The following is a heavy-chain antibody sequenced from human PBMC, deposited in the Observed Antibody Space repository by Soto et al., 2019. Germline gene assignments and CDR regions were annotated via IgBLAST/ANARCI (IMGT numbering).Heavy chain of an antibody. Sequence: SETLSLTCAVYGGSFSGYYWSWIRQPPGKGLEWIGEINHSGSTNYNPSLKSRVTISVDTSKNQFSLKLSSVTAADTAVYYCTRGSWIQLWFPFDYWGQGTLVTSPQ. D-gene: IGHD5-18*01. J-gene: IGHJ4*02. V-gene: IGHV4-34*01. CDR1: GGSFSGYY. CDR2: INHSGST. CDR3: TRGSWIQLWFPFDY.